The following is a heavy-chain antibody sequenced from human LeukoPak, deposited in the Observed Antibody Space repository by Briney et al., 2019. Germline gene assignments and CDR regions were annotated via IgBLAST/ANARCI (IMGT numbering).Heavy chain of an antibody. Sequence: SETLSLTCTVSGGSVSSYYWSWIRQPPGKGLEWIGYIYNSGSTNYNPPLKSRVTMSVDTSKNQFSLKLSSVTAADTAVYYCAREFTGSYSFDYWGQGTLVTVSS. J-gene: IGHJ4*02. D-gene: IGHD1-26*01. V-gene: IGHV4-59*02. CDR3: AREFTGSYSFDY. CDR1: GGSVSSYY. CDR2: IYNSGST.